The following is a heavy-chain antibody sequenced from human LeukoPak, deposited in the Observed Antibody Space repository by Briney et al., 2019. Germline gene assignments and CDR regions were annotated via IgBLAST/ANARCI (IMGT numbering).Heavy chain of an antibody. J-gene: IGHJ4*02. CDR1: VYTLSELS. D-gene: IGHD3-22*01. CDR3: ATFRGYYRGFDY. CDR2: FDPDDGET. Sequence: ASVRVSCKVSVYTLSELSMHWVRQAPGKGLEWMGGFDPDDGETIYAQKFQGRVTMTEDTSTDTAYMELSSLRSEDTAVYYCATFRGYYRGFDYWGQGTLVTASS. V-gene: IGHV1-24*01.